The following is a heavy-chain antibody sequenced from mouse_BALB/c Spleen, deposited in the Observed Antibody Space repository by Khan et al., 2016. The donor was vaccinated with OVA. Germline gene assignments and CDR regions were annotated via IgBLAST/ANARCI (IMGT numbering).Heavy chain of an antibody. V-gene: IGHV3-2*02. D-gene: IGHD1-2*01. Sequence: VQLQQSGPGLVKPSQSLSLTCTVTGYSITSGYGWNWIRQFPGNKLEWMGYISYSGSTNYNPSLKSRISITRDTSKNQFFLQLNSVTTEDTATYHCARTARIKYWGQGTTLTVSS. CDR2: ISYSGST. CDR1: GYSITSGYG. J-gene: IGHJ2*01. CDR3: ARTARIKY.